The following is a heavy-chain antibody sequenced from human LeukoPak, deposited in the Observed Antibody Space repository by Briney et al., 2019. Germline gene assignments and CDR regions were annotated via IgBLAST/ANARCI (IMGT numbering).Heavy chain of an antibody. D-gene: IGHD6-6*01. V-gene: IGHV3-30*02. Sequence: GGSLRLSCAASGFTFSSYGMHWVRQAPGKGLEWVAFIRYDGSNKYYADSVKGRFTISRDNSKNTLYLQMNSLRAEDTAVYYCAGGLAARPHYYYMDVWGKGTTVTVSS. CDR2: IRYDGSNK. CDR3: AGGLAARPHYYYMDV. CDR1: GFTFSSYG. J-gene: IGHJ6*03.